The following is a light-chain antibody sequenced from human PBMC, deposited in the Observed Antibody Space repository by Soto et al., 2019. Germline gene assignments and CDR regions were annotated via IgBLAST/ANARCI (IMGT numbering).Light chain of an antibody. CDR3: QQYAFSPQT. CDR2: GAS. J-gene: IGKJ1*01. Sequence: ENVVTQSLGTLSLYQGERATLSCRASQSVGSSLSWYQQKPGQAPRLLFYGASNRATAIPDRFSGSGFGTDFTLTITCLEPEDFAVYYCQQYAFSPQTFAPGTKVDI. CDR1: QSVGSS. V-gene: IGKV3-20*01.